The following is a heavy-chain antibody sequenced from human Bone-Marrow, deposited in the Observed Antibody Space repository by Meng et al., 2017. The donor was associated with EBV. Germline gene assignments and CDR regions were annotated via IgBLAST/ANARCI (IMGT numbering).Heavy chain of an antibody. J-gene: IGHJ4*02. V-gene: IGHV4-4*02. Sequence: HDCGPGPLAPSGTLSLPFCVLGGSISSSNWLSWVRQPPGKGLEWICEIYHSGSTTYNPSLKSRVTISVDKSKNQFSLKLSSVTAADTAVYYCARRKAAQIDYWGQGTLVTVSS. D-gene: IGHD6-13*01. CDR1: GGSISSSNW. CDR3: ARRKAAQIDY. CDR2: IYHSGST.